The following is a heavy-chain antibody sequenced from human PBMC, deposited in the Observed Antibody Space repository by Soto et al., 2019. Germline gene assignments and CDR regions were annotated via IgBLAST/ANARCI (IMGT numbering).Heavy chain of an antibody. CDR2: INSATGDTT. Sequence: SLRLSCAASGFSFSGYEMNWVRQAPGKGLEWVSYINSATGDTTYYADSVKGRFTISRDNAKRSLYLHMESLRAEDTAVYYCARTIFYFYGMDVWGHGTTVTVSS. J-gene: IGHJ6*02. CDR3: ARTIFYFYGMDV. V-gene: IGHV3-48*03. CDR1: GFSFSGYE.